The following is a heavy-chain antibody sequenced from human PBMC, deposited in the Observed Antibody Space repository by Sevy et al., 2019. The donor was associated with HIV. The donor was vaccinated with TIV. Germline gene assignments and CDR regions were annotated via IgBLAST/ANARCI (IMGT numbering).Heavy chain of an antibody. J-gene: IGHJ3*02. CDR2: IYHSGNT. CDR1: GGSISSGAYS. D-gene: IGHD4-17*01. CDR3: ARDGGTLTTPGAFDI. V-gene: IGHV4-30-2*01. Sequence: LRLSCAVSGGSISSGAYSWNWIRQPPGKGLEWIGYIYHSGNTYYHPSLKSRLTISVDRSKNLFSLNLSSMTAADTAVYYCARDGGTLTTPGAFDIWGQGTLVTVSS.